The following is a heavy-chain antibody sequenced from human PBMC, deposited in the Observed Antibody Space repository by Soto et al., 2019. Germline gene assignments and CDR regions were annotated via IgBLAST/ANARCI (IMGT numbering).Heavy chain of an antibody. CDR2: ISGSGDTK. J-gene: IGHJ4*02. Sequence: EVQLVESGGGLVQPGGSLRLSCASFGFTFSSCSMNWVRQAPGKGLEWVSFISGSGDTKYYEDSVKGRFTISRDDAKNSLYLQMSSLRDEDTAVYYCAKYCSSDVCFDYWGQGTLVTVSS. V-gene: IGHV3-48*02. CDR1: GFTFSSCS. CDR3: AKYCSSDVCFDY. D-gene: IGHD2-8*01.